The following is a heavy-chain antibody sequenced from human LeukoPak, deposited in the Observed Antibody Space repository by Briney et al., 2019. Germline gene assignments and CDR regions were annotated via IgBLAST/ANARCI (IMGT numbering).Heavy chain of an antibody. CDR3: ARSYCSSSCYAVGAFDI. V-gene: IGHV4-39*01. CDR2: IHYSGST. J-gene: IGHJ3*02. D-gene: IGHD2-2*01. CDR1: GGSISSSTHY. Sequence: PSETLSLTCTVSGGSISSSTHYWGWIRQPPGKGLEWMGSIHYSGSTYYNPSLKSRVTISVDMSKNQFSLKLSSVTAADTAVYYCARSYCSSSCYAVGAFDIWGQVTVVTVSS.